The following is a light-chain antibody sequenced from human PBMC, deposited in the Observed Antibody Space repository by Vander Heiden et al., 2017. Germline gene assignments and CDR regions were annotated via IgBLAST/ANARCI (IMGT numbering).Light chain of an antibody. CDR1: RSVSSSY. CDR3: QQYGSSRT. CDR2: GAS. Sequence: EIVLTQSPGTLSLSPGERATLSCRASRSVSSSYLAWYQQKPGQAPRLLIYGASSRATGIPDRFSGSGSGTDFTLTISRLEPEDFAVYYFQQYGSSRTFGQGTKVEIK. V-gene: IGKV3-20*01. J-gene: IGKJ1*01.